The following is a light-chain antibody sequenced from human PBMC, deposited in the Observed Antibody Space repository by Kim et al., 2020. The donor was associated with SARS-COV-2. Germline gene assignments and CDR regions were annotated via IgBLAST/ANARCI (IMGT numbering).Light chain of an antibody. CDR2: AYD. Sequence: GQRVPIACSGSRCNIGKNTVNWFQQFPGTAPKLLISAYDQRPSGVPDRFSGSKSGTSASLVISGLQSEDEADYYCAVWDDILSSPVFGGGTQLTVL. CDR3: AVWDDILSSPV. J-gene: IGLJ3*02. CDR1: RCNIGKNT. V-gene: IGLV1-44*01.